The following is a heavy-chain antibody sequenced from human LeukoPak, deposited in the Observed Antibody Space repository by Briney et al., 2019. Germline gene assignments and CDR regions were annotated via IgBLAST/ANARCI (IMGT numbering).Heavy chain of an antibody. Sequence: SETLSLTCTVSGGSISSRNYYWAWIRQPPGKGLEWIATIYYSGNTYYNPSLMSRVTISVDTSKNQFSLKMSSVTAADTAVYYCARGPTISETGYFDYWGQGTLVTVSS. CDR1: GGSISSRNYY. D-gene: IGHD1-1*01. CDR3: ARGPTISETGYFDY. CDR2: IYYSGNT. J-gene: IGHJ4*03. V-gene: IGHV4-39*01.